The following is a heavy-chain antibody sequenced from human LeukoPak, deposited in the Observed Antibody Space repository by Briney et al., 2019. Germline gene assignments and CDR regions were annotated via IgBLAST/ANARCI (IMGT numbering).Heavy chain of an antibody. CDR1: AFTFDDYG. V-gene: IGHV3-20*04. J-gene: IGHJ4*02. CDR2: INWNGGST. D-gene: IGHD4-23*01. CDR3: ARGINGDNGD. Sequence: GGSLRLSCAASAFTFDDYGMSWVRQAPGKGLEWVSGINWNGGSTGYADSVKGRFTISRDNAKNSLYLQMNSLRAEDTAVYYCARGINGDNGDWGQGTLVTVSS.